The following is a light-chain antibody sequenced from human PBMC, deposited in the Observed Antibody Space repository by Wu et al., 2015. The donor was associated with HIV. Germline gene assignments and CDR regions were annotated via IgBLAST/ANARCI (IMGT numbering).Light chain of an antibody. CDR2: DVF. CDR1: QNITKY. CDR3: QQSYSAGLT. J-gene: IGKJ4*01. V-gene: IGKV3-11*01. Sequence: EIVLTQSPGTLSISSGERATLSCRASQNITKYLAWYQQRLGQPPRLLIYDVFNRATGIPVRFSGSGSGTDFTLTISSLQPEDFATYYCQQSYSAGLTFGGGTKVEIK.